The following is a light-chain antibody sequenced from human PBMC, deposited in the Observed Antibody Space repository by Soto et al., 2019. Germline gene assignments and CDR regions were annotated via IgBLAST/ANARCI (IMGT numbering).Light chain of an antibody. J-gene: IGLJ3*02. CDR2: LEAGGRS. V-gene: IGLV4-60*02. Sequence: QPVLTQSSYASASLGSSVKRTCTLSSGHSNYILAWPQQQPGKAPRYLMKLEAGGRSNKGSGVPERFAGSSSGADRYLTSSNLQFEYEGDYYGETWDSNTRVVVRGTQLTLL. CDR1: SGHSNYI. CDR3: ETWDSNTRV.